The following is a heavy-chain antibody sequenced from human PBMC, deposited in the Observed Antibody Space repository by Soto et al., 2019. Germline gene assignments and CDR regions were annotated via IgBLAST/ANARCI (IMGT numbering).Heavy chain of an antibody. CDR3: AAATTWNFHFHY. CDR1: GFTISTHG. D-gene: IGHD1-7*01. J-gene: IGHJ1*01. CDR2: IWYDGSNR. Sequence: QVQLVESGGGVVQPGTSLRLSCAASGFTISTHGMHWVRQAPGKGLEWVANIWYDGSNRFYADSVKGRFTISKDNSKNTLYLQMSSLRAGDRAVYYCAAATTWNFHFHYWGQGTQVPVSS. V-gene: IGHV3-33*01.